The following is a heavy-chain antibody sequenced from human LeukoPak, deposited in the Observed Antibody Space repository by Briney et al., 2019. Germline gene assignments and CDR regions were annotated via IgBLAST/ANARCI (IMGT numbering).Heavy chain of an antibody. D-gene: IGHD2-15*01. CDR3: ARDQFAADSTGYYYYMDV. CDR2: INPNSGGT. V-gene: IGHV1-2*02. J-gene: IGHJ6*03. CDR1: GYTFTSYG. Sequence: ASVKVSCKASGYTFTSYGISWVRQAPGQGLEWMGWINPNSGGTNYAQKFQGRVTMTRDTSISTAYMELSRLRSDDTAVYYCARDQFAADSTGYYYYMDVWVKGTTVTISS.